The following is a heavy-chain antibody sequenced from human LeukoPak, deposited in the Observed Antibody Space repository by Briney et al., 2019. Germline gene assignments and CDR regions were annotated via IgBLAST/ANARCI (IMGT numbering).Heavy chain of an antibody. Sequence: GRSLRLSCAASGFTFSSYGMHWVRQAPGKGLEWVAVISYDGSNKYYADSVKGRFTISRDNSKNTLYLQMNSLGAEDTAVYYCAKHRQKVATKGPFDYWGQGTLVTVSS. J-gene: IGHJ4*02. D-gene: IGHD5-12*01. CDR1: GFTFSSYG. V-gene: IGHV3-30*18. CDR3: AKHRQKVATKGPFDY. CDR2: ISYDGSNK.